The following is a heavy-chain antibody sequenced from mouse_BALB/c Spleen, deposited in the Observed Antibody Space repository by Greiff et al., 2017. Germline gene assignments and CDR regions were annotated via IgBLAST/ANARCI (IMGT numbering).Heavy chain of an antibody. CDR2: ISSGGSYT. J-gene: IGHJ4*01. CDR1: GFTFSSYA. V-gene: IGHV5-9-1*01. CDR3: ARRGRVAMDY. Sequence: EVMLVESGGGLVKPGGSLKLSCAASGFTFSSYAMSWVRQTPEKRLEWVATISSGGSYTYYPDSVKGRFTISRDNAKNTLYLQMSSLRSEDTAMYYCARRGRVAMDYWGQGTSVTVSS.